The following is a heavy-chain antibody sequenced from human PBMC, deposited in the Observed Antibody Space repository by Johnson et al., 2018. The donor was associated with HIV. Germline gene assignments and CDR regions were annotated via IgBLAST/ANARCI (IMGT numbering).Heavy chain of an antibody. D-gene: IGHD2-8*01. V-gene: IGHV3-11*04. CDR1: GFTFRDYY. CDR2: ISSSGTTI. Sequence: QVQLVESGGGLVKPGGSLRLSCVVSGFTFRDYYMSWIRQAPGKGLEWVSYISSSGTTIYYADSVKGRFTISRDNVKNSLYLQMNSLRAEDTAVYYCARDRGYCTNGVCYYDAFDIWGQGTMVTVSS. CDR3: ARDRGYCTNGVCYYDAFDI. J-gene: IGHJ3*02.